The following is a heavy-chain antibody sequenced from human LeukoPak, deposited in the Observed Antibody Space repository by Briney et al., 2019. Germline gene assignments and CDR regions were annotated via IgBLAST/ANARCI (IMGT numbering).Heavy chain of an antibody. V-gene: IGHV3-49*04. D-gene: IGHD4-17*01. Sequence: GGSLRLSCSASGXTFGDYAMSWVRQAPGKGLEWVGFIRNKVYGGTTDYAASVKGRFTISRDDSKSITYLQMNSLKTEDTAVYYCTRPTLYGDYDYWGQGTLVTVSS. J-gene: IGHJ4*02. CDR1: GXTFGDYA. CDR2: IRNKVYGGTT. CDR3: TRPTLYGDYDY.